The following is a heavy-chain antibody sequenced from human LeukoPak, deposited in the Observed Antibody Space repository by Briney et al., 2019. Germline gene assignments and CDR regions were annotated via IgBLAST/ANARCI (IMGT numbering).Heavy chain of an antibody. CDR2: IWYDGSNK. CDR3: ARDGPRRKYGMDV. Sequence: GRSLRPSCAASGFTFSSYGMHWVRQAPGKGLEWVAVIWYDGSNKYYADSVKGRFTISRDNSKNTLYLQMNSLRAEDTAVYYCARDGPRRKYGMDVWGQGTTVTVSS. V-gene: IGHV3-33*01. J-gene: IGHJ6*02. D-gene: IGHD6-6*01. CDR1: GFTFSSYG.